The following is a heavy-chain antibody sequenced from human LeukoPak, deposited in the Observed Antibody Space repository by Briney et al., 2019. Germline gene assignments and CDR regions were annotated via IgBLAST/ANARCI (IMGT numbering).Heavy chain of an antibody. CDR3: KIVVVTSLVMDY. V-gene: IGHV1-24*01. Sequence: ASVKVSCKVSGYTLTELSMHWVRQAPGKGLEWMGGFDPEGGETIYAQKFQGRVTMTEDTSTDTAYMELSSLRSEDTAVYYCKIVVVTSLVMDYWGQGTLVTVSS. CDR2: FDPEGGET. CDR1: GYTLTELS. D-gene: IGHD3-22*01. J-gene: IGHJ4*02.